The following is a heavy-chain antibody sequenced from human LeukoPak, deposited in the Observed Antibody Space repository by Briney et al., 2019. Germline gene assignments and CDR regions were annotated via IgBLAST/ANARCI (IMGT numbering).Heavy chain of an antibody. D-gene: IGHD6-19*01. J-gene: IGHJ4*01. V-gene: IGHV3-23*01. CDR2: LSGSGITT. Sequence: GGSLRLSCAASGFTFSNSAMSWVRPAPGKGLEWVSTLSGSGITTYYADSVNGRFTISRDNSKNTLYLQMNSLRAEDRAVYYCAKGIYSGGWSYFDYWGHGTLVTVSS. CDR1: GFTFSNSA. CDR3: AKGIYSGGWSYFDY.